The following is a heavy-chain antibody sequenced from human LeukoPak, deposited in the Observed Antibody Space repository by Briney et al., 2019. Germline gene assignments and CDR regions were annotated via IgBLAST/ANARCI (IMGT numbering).Heavy chain of an antibody. J-gene: IGHJ6*03. D-gene: IGHD1-26*01. CDR3: ARGPRVGAAGFVYYHYIDV. CDR2: ISYDGSKR. CDR1: GFTFSSYG. V-gene: IGHV3-30*19. Sequence: GGSLRLSCAASGFTFSSYGMYWVRQAPGKVLEWVAVISYDGSKRYYADSVKGRFTISRDNSKNTVYLQMNSLRAEDTAMYYCARGPRVGAAGFVYYHYIDVWGKGTTVIVSS.